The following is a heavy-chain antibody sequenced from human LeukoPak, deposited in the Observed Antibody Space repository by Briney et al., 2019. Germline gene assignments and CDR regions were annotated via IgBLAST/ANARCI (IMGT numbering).Heavy chain of an antibody. D-gene: IGHD5-12*01. J-gene: IGHJ4*02. CDR2: ISSNGGST. Sequence: PGGSLRLSCAASGFTFSTYAMQWVRQAPGKGLEYVSAISSNGGSTYYANSVKGRFTISRDNSKKTLHLQMGSLRPEDMAVYYCARVGYSGYDGFDYWGQGTLVTVSS. V-gene: IGHV3-64*01. CDR3: ARVGYSGYDGFDY. CDR1: GFTFSTYA.